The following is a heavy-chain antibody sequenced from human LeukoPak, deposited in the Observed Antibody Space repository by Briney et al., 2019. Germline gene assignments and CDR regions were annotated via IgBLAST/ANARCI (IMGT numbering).Heavy chain of an antibody. D-gene: IGHD2-8*01. CDR2: TYHSGST. CDR3: ARDLGMYGNWFDP. J-gene: IGHJ5*02. V-gene: IGHV4-30-2*01. CDR1: GGSISSGGYS. Sequence: PSETLSLTCAVSGGSISSGGYSWSWIRQPPGKGLEWIGYTYHSGSTYYNPSLKSRVTISVDRSKNQFSLKLSSVTAADTAVYYCARDLGMYGNWFDPWGQGTLVTVSS.